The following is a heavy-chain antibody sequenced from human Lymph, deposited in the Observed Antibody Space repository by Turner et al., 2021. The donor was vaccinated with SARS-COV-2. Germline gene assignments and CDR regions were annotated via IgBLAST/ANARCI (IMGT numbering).Heavy chain of an antibody. CDR1: GFTFSSYA. J-gene: IGHJ4*02. D-gene: IGHD6-13*01. Sequence: QVQLVESGGGVGQPGRSLRLSWAASGFTFSSYAMHWVRQAPGKGLEWVAIISYDGSNKYYADSVKGRFTISRDNSKNTLYLKMNSLRAEDTAVYYCAGGGYSSFDYWGQGTLVTVSS. V-gene: IGHV3-30-3*01. CDR3: AGGGYSSFDY. CDR2: ISYDGSNK.